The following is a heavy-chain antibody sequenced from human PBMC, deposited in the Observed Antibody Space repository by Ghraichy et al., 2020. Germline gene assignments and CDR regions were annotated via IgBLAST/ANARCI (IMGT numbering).Heavy chain of an antibody. J-gene: IGHJ5*02. CDR1: GDSLNNYY. Sequence: ESLNISCTVSGDSLNNYYWSWIRQAPGKGLEWIGSIYHNGRTKYNPSFKSRVTMSVDTSKNQFSLSLTSVTAADTAAFYCARDQEWRASSSGFDPWGQGTLVAVSP. CDR2: IYHNGRT. CDR3: ARDQEWRASSSGFDP. V-gene: IGHV4-59*01. D-gene: IGHD2-2*01.